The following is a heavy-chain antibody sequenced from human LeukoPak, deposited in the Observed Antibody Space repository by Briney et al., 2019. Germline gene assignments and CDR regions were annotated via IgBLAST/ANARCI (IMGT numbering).Heavy chain of an antibody. CDR2: ISSSSSYI. CDR3: ARAGAVVDNWFDP. CDR1: GFTISSYS. D-gene: IGHD2-15*01. J-gene: IGHJ5*02. Sequence: GGSLRLSCAASGFTISSYSMNWVRQAPGKGLEWFSSISSSSSYIYYADSVKGRFTISRDNAKNSLYLQMNSLRSDDTAVYYCARAGAVVDNWFDPWGQGTLVTVSS. V-gene: IGHV3-21*04.